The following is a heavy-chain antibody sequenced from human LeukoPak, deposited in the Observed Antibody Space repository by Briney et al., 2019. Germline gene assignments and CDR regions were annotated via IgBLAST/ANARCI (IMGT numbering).Heavy chain of an antibody. D-gene: IGHD3-22*01. CDR3: ARGYYYDSSGYCFDY. J-gene: IGHJ4*02. V-gene: IGHV1-2*02. CDR2: INPNSGGT. Sequence: ASVKVSCKASGYTFTGYYMHWVRRAPGQGLEWMGWINPNSGGTNYAQKFQGRVTMTRDTSISTAYMELSRLRSDDTAVYYCARGYYYDSSGYCFDYWGQGTLVTVSS. CDR1: GYTFTGYY.